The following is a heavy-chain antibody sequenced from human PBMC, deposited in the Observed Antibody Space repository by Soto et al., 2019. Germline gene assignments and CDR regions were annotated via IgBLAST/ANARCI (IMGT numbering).Heavy chain of an antibody. CDR3: ARGIHDYGDYYFDY. Sequence: SETLSLTCAVSGGSISSGGYSWSWIRQPPGKGLEWIGYIYHSGSTYYNPSLKSRVTISVDRSKNQFSLKLSSVTAADTAVYYCARGIHDYGDYYFDYCGQGTLVTVSS. CDR2: IYHSGST. CDR1: GGSISSGGYS. J-gene: IGHJ4*02. V-gene: IGHV4-30-2*01. D-gene: IGHD4-17*01.